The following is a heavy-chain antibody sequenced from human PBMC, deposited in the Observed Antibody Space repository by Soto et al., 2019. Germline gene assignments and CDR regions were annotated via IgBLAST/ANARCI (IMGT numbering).Heavy chain of an antibody. CDR1: GFTFSSYA. Sequence: EVPLLESGGGLVQPGGSLRLSCAASGFTFSSYAMSWVRQAPGKGLEWVSSIGPGGRSTYYADAVKGRFTISRDNSKKTLYLQMNSLRAEDTAVYYCAKSRPGIDYWGQGTLVTVSS. J-gene: IGHJ4*02. CDR2: IGPGGRST. CDR3: AKSRPGIDY. V-gene: IGHV3-23*01.